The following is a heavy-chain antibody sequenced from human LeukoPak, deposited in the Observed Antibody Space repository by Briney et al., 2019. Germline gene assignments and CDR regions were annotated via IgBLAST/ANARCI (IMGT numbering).Heavy chain of an antibody. D-gene: IGHD3-10*02. J-gene: IGHJ6*04. CDR3: AELGITIIGGV. CDR2: ISSSSSTI. V-gene: IGHV3-48*03. CDR1: GFTFSSYE. Sequence: GGSLRLSCAASGFTFSSYEMNWVRQAPGKGLEWVSYISSSSSTIYYADSVKGRFTISRDNAKNSLYLQMNSLRAEDTAVYYCAELGITIIGGVWGKGTTVTPSS.